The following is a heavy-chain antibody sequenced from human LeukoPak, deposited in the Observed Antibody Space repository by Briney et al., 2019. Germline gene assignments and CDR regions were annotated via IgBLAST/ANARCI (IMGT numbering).Heavy chain of an antibody. CDR2: IGTYGGDT. V-gene: IGHV1-18*01. CDR1: TSR. J-gene: IGHJ5*01. Sequence: ASVKVSCKATSRISWVRQAPGQGLEWKGWIGTYGGDTYYAQKFQGRITVTTDTSTSTVYMELGNLRSDDTAVYYCARDLWNFYDDSGYNRDFDSWGQGTLVTVSS. CDR3: ARDLWNFYDDSGYNRDFDS. D-gene: IGHD3-22*01.